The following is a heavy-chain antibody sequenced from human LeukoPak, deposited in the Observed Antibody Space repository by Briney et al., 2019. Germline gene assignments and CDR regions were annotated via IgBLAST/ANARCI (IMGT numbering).Heavy chain of an antibody. CDR1: GFTFGDYA. J-gene: IGHJ4*02. V-gene: IGHV3-49*03. D-gene: IGHD2-2*01. Sequence: GRSLRLSCTASGFTFGDYAISWFRQAPGKGLEWVGFIRSKAYGGTAEYAASVKGRFTISRDNSKSIAYLQMNSLKTEDTAVYYCTRSLGFCSGTSCYYFDYWGQGTVVTVSS. CDR2: IRSKAYGGTA. CDR3: TRSLGFCSGTSCYYFDY.